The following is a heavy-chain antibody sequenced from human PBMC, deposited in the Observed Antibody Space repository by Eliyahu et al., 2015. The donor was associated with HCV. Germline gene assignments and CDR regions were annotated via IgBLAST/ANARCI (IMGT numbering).Heavy chain of an antibody. CDR2: IYWKEDK. Sequence: QITLKESGPTLVKPTQTLTLTCTFSGFSLSTRGVGVGWIRQPPGKALEWLAVIYWKEDKRDSTSLRRRLAITKDTSKNQVVLTMTNVDSVDTGTYFCTHTNDPGGSALAAWGQGTLVTVSS. J-gene: IGHJ5*02. CDR1: GFSLSTRGVG. CDR3: THTNDPGGSALAA. V-gene: IGHV2-5*01. D-gene: IGHD2-15*01.